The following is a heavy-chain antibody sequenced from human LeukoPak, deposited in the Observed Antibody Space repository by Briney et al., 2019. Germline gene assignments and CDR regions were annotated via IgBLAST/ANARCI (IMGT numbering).Heavy chain of an antibody. CDR1: GFTFTSSA. Sequence: GASVKVSCKASGFTFTSSAMQWVRQARGQRLEWIGWIVVGSGNTNYAQKFQERVTITRDMSTSTAYMELSSLRSEDTAVYYCAREMDARTLYYDILTGYSIWGQGTLVTVSS. CDR2: IVVGSGNT. CDR3: AREMDARTLYYDILTGYSI. D-gene: IGHD3-9*01. V-gene: IGHV1-58*02. J-gene: IGHJ4*02.